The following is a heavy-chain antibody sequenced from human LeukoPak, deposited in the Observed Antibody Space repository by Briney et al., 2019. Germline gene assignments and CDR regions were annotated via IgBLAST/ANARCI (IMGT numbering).Heavy chain of an antibody. CDR1: GGSISSYY. Sequence: SETLSLACTVSGGSISSYYWSWIRQPAGKGLEWIGRIYTSGSTNYNPSLKSRVTMSVDTSKNQFSLKLSSVTAADTAVYYCARDETYGGNSGELHYWGQGTLVTVSS. CDR3: ARDETYGGNSGELHY. V-gene: IGHV4-4*07. J-gene: IGHJ4*02. CDR2: IYTSGST. D-gene: IGHD4-23*01.